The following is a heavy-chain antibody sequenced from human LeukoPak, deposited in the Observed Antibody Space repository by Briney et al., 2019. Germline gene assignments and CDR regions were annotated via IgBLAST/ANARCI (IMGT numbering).Heavy chain of an antibody. CDR1: GFTFSSYS. CDR2: ISSSSSSI. J-gene: IGHJ4*02. CDR3: AKEDCGVDCSTFDY. Sequence: GGSLRLSCAASGFTFSSYSMNWVRPAPGKGLEWVSYISSSSSSIYYADSLQGRFTLSRDNSKSTLYLQMNSLRAEDTAVYYCAKEDCGVDCSTFDYWGQGTLVTVSS. V-gene: IGHV3-48*01. D-gene: IGHD2-21*02.